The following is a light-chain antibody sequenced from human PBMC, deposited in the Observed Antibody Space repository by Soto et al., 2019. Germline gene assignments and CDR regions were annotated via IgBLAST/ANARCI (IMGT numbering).Light chain of an antibody. J-gene: IGKJ3*01. V-gene: IGKV1-27*01. CDR1: QGISKY. Sequence: DIQMTQSPSSLSASVGDRVTITCRASQGISKYLACYQQSTGKVPKLLIHSASTLQSGVPSRFSASGSGTEFSLTISSLQLEDVATYYCQQSNSALFTFGPGTKVDLK. CDR2: SAS. CDR3: QQSNSALFT.